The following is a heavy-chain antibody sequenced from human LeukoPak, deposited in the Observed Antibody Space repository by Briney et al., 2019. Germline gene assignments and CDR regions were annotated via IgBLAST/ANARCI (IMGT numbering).Heavy chain of an antibody. CDR3: ARDRNTDFWSGYYTNYFDY. J-gene: IGHJ4*02. CDR1: GFTFFTYG. V-gene: IGHV3-23*01. D-gene: IGHD3-3*01. CDR2: ISGSGGWT. Sequence: GGTLRLSCAASGFTFFTYGMTWVRQAPGKGLEWVSVISGSGGWTYHADSVKGRFTISRDNSKNTLFLQMSSLRAEDTAVYYCARDRNTDFWSGYYTNYFDYWGQGTLVIVSS.